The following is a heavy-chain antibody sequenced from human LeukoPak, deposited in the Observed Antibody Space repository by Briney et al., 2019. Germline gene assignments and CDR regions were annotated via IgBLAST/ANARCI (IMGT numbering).Heavy chain of an antibody. CDR3: AGGLLEAQGWLQWLGTVYSMDV. J-gene: IGHJ6*02. CDR1: GFNFSDYY. D-gene: IGHD5-24*01. CDR2: ISSRSGII. V-gene: IGHV3-11*01. Sequence: PGGSLRLSCVASGFNFSDYYMNWIRQSPGKGLEWISYISSRSGIIYYADSVKGRFTISRDNARNSLYLQMNSLRVDDTAVYYCAGGLLEAQGWLQWLGTVYSMDVWGQGTPVTVSS.